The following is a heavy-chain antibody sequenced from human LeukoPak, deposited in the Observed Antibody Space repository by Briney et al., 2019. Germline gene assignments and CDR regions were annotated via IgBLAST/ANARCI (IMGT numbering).Heavy chain of an antibody. CDR3: ARPYGDYKNYYFDY. J-gene: IGHJ4*02. V-gene: IGHV1-2*02. CDR1: GYTFTGYY. CDR2: INPNSGGT. D-gene: IGHD4-17*01. Sequence: SVKVSCKASGYTFTGYYIHWVRQAPGQGLEWMGWINPNSGGTNYAQKFQGRVTMTRDTSISTAYMELSRLRSDDTAVYYCARPYGDYKNYYFDYWGQGTLVTVSS.